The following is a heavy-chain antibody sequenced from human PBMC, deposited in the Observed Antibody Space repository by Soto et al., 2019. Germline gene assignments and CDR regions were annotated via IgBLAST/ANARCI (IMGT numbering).Heavy chain of an antibody. V-gene: IGHV3-33*08. CDR3: ARDADTTGHYSRFDL. D-gene: IGHD3-9*01. Sequence: QVQLVESGGGVVQPGGSLRLSCAASGFTFSYYGFHWVRQAPGKGLEWVAVMHTGGNEKYYVDSVKGRFTVSRDDSRNMAYLEMSGLRAEDTAEYFCARDADTTGHYSRFDLWGRGALVAVS. J-gene: IGHJ4*02. CDR2: MHTGGNEK. CDR1: GFTFSYYG.